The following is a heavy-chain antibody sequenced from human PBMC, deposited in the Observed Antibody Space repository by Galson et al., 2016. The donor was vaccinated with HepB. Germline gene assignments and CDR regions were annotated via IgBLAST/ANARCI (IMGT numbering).Heavy chain of an antibody. CDR3: ARDRGNLVAGPYFFDY. CDR2: ISAYNGNT. V-gene: IGHV1-18*01. D-gene: IGHD1-7*01. CDR1: GYTLTAYG. Sequence: SVKVSCKASGYTLTAYGVTWLRKAPGQGLEWMGWISAYNGNTNYAQKFQGRVSMTTDTSTSTAYMELKSLRSDDSAVYYCARDRGNLVAGPYFFDYWGQGTLVTVSS. J-gene: IGHJ4*02.